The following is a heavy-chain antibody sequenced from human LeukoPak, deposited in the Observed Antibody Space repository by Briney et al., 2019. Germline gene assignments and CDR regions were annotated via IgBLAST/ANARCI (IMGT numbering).Heavy chain of an antibody. CDR1: GYFISSGYY. CDR3: ATITPDPTFDY. D-gene: IGHD1-20*01. J-gene: IGHJ4*02. V-gene: IGHV4-38-2*02. Sequence: SETLSFTCTVSGYFISSGYYWGWIRQPPGKGLEWIGSIYHSGSTYYNPSLKSRVTISVDTSKNQFSLKLSSVTAADTAVYYCATITPDPTFDYWGQGTLVTVSS. CDR2: IYHSGST.